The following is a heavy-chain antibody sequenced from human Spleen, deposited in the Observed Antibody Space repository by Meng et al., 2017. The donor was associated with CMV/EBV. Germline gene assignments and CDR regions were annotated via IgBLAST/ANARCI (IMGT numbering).Heavy chain of an antibody. CDR2: ISVRNGDT. V-gene: IGHV1-18*01. D-gene: IGHD2-15*01. CDR3: ARGQGYY. J-gene: IGHJ4*02. Sequence: SVTVYCKTSGYSFTSFGISWVRQAPGQGLEYMGWISVRNGDTNFAQKFQGRVTLTTDTATKTAYMELRNLRSDDTAMYYCARGQGYYWGQGTLVTVSS. CDR1: GYSFTSFG.